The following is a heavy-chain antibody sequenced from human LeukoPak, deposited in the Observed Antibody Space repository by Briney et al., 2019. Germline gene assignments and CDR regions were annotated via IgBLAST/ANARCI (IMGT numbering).Heavy chain of an antibody. V-gene: IGHV4-39*01. Sequence: SETLSLTWAVPGGSISSTSYYWTWIRQPPGKGLEWIGSISYSGSTYYNPSLKSRVTISVDTSKNQFSLKLTSVTAADTAVYYCARSWIQLWLGDLTFDYWGQGTLVTVSS. CDR2: ISYSGST. CDR1: GGSISSTSYY. J-gene: IGHJ4*02. CDR3: ARSWIQLWLGDLTFDY. D-gene: IGHD5-18*01.